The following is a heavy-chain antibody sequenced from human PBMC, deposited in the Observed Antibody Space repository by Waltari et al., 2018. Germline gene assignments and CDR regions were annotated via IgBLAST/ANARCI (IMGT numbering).Heavy chain of an antibody. D-gene: IGHD1-26*01. V-gene: IGHV1-24*01. J-gene: IGHJ3*02. CDR3: ATALPNSGSYFHAFDI. CDR2: FDPEDGET. Sequence: QVQLVQSGAEVKKPGASVKVSCKVSGYTLTELSIHWVRQAPGKGLEWMGGFDPEDGETIYAQKFQGRGTMTEDTSTDTAYMELSSLRSEDTAVYYCATALPNSGSYFHAFDIWGQGTMVTVSS. CDR1: GYTLTELS.